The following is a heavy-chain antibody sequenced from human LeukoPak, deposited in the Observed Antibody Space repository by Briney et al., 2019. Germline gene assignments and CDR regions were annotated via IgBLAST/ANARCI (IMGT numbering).Heavy chain of an antibody. Sequence: SETLSLTCTVSGGSISSYSWTWIRQPPGKGLEWIGFISHSGGTYYNPSLKSRVTMSVNRSENQFSLKLSSVTAADTAVYYCARGLIVPSTIFDYWGQGALVTVSS. CDR2: ISHSGGT. V-gene: IGHV4-30-2*01. J-gene: IGHJ4*02. D-gene: IGHD2-2*01. CDR3: ARGLIVPSTIFDY. CDR1: GGSISSYS.